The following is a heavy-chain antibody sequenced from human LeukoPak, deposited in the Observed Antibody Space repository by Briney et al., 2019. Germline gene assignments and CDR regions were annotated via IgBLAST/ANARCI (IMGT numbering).Heavy chain of an antibody. CDR1: GFAFDDFA. CDR3: SRNGLVDFDY. V-gene: IGHV3-49*04. CDR2: IRRRAYGGAA. J-gene: IGHJ4*02. Sequence: PGGSLRLSCTTSGFAFDDFAMSWVRQPAGKGLEWVGFIRRRAYGGAAEYAASVKGRIIISRDDSKGIAYLQMNSLKTEDTAVYYCSRNGLVDFDYWGQGSRVIVSP.